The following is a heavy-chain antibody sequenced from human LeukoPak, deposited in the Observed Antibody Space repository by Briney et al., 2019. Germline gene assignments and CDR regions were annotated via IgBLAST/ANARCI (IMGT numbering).Heavy chain of an antibody. D-gene: IGHD1-20*01. CDR1: GYTFSHYS. J-gene: IGHJ4*02. CDR2: VDGVSDTI. Sequence: GGSLRLPCAASGYTFSHYSMNWVRQSPGKGLEWISSVDGVSDTIYYADSVKGRFTISRDNAKNSLSLQMTNLRVEDTAIYYCARDLTARNYFDSWGQGTLVTVSS. V-gene: IGHV3-21*01. CDR3: ARDLTARNYFDS.